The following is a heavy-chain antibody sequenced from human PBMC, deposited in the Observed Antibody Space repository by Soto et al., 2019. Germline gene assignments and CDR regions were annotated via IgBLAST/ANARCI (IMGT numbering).Heavy chain of an antibody. D-gene: IGHD3-10*01. J-gene: IGHJ6*02. CDR3: AKVMYYYGSGSSLDVMDV. V-gene: IGHV3-30*18. CDR2: ISYDGSNK. Sequence: PGESLRLSCAASGFTFSSYGMHWVRQAPGKGLEWVAVISYDGSNKYYADSVKGRFTISRDNSKNTLYLQMNSLRAEDTAVYYCAKVMYYYGSGSSLDVMDVWGQGTTVTVSS. CDR1: GFTFSSYG.